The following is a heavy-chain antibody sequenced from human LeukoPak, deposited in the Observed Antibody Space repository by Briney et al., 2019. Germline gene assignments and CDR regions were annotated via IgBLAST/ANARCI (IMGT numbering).Heavy chain of an antibody. CDR2: IGGSGTTT. V-gene: IGHV3-23*01. CDR1: GFIFSIFA. Sequence: GGSLRLSCAASGFIFSIFAISWVRQAPGKGLEWVSGIGGSGTTTYYADSVKGPFTISRDNSTNTVFLQLSSLSAEDTALYYCARGRGGPGNYYSDYWGQGTLVIASS. D-gene: IGHD3-10*01. J-gene: IGHJ4*02. CDR3: ARGRGGPGNYYSDY.